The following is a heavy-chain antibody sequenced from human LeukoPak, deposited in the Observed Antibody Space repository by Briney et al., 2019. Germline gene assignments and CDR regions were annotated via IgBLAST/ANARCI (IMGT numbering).Heavy chain of an antibody. CDR2: ISSSSSTI. Sequence: GGSLRLSCAASGFTFSSYSMNWVRQAPGKGLEWVSYISSSSSTIYYADSVKGRFTISRDNAKNSLYLQMNSLRAEDTAVYYCARESAAGTYNWFDPWGQGTLVTVS. CDR1: GFTFSSYS. J-gene: IGHJ5*02. V-gene: IGHV3-48*01. D-gene: IGHD6-13*01. CDR3: ARESAAGTYNWFDP.